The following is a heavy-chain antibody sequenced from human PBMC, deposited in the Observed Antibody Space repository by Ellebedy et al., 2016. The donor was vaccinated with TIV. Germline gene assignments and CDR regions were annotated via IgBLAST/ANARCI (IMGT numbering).Heavy chain of an antibody. V-gene: IGHV3-21*01. CDR3: ARGDRSRWYKVLYDYYGVDV. J-gene: IGHJ6*02. CDR1: GFTFSDYN. Sequence: GESLKISCAASGFTFSDYNMNWVRQAPGKGLYWVSSISSSSSYIYYADSVKGRFTISRDNAKNSLYLHMNSLRAEDTAVYYCARGDRSRWYKVLYDYYGVDVWGQGTTVTVSS. CDR2: ISSSSSYI. D-gene: IGHD6-13*01.